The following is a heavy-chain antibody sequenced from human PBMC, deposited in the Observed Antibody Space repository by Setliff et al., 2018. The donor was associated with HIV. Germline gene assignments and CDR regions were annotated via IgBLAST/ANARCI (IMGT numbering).Heavy chain of an antibody. J-gene: IGHJ4*02. V-gene: IGHV1-2*02. CDR2: INPKSGVT. CDR1: GYTFTNYY. CDR3: ARDLIRITPHGDLPF. D-gene: IGHD2-15*01. Sequence: ASVKVSCKASGYTFTNYYIHWVRQAPSQGLEWMGWINPKSGVTSYAQNFRARVTMTRDTSSTTAYMELSTLRPDDTALYYCARDLIRITPHGDLPFWGQGTLVTVS.